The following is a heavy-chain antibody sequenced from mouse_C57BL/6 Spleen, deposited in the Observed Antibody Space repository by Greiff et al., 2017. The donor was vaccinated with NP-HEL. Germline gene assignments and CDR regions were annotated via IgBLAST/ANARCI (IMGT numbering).Heavy chain of an antibody. CDR1: GYTFTSYG. D-gene: IGHD2-5*01. V-gene: IGHV1-81*01. CDR2: IYPRSGNT. J-gene: IGHJ2*01. CDR3: ARSAYYSNPFDY. Sequence: VQLQQSGAELARPGASVKLSCKASGYTFTSYGISWVKQRTGQGLEWIGEIYPRSGNTYYNEKFKGKATLTADKSSSTAYMELRSLTSEDSAVYFCARSAYYSNPFDYWGQGTTLTVSS.